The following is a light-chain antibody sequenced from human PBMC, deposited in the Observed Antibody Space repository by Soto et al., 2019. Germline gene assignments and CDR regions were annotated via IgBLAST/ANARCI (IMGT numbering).Light chain of an antibody. CDR3: CSYAGSSTVV. CDR1: SSDVGSYNL. J-gene: IGLJ2*01. V-gene: IGLV2-23*01. CDR2: EAT. Sequence: QSALTQPASVSGSTGQSITISCTGTSSDVGSYNLVSWYQQHPGKAPKLLIYEATKRPSGVSNRFSGSKSGNTAYLTISGLHAEDEADYYCCSYAGSSTVVFGGGTKLTVL.